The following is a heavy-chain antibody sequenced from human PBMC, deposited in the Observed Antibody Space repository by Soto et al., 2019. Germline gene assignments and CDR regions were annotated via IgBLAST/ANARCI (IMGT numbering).Heavy chain of an antibody. D-gene: IGHD6-19*01. CDR3: ARPFSSGWYGDFDY. CDR2: ISYDASNK. Sequence: VGSLRLSCAASGFAFSSYAMHWVRRAPGKGLEWVAVISYDASNKYYADSVKGRFTISRDNSKKTMYLQMSSLRAEDTAVYYCARPFSSGWYGDFDYWGQRTLVTVSS. CDR1: GFAFSSYA. J-gene: IGHJ4*02. V-gene: IGHV3-30-3*01.